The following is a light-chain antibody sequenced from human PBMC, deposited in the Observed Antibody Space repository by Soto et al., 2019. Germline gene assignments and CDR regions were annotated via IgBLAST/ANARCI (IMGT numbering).Light chain of an antibody. CDR1: QSVSSN. Sequence: DIAMTQSPATLSVSLGDRVTLSCWASQSVSSNLAWLQHKPGQAPRLLIYGASTRAPGVPARFSGSGSGTEFTLSISSLQSEDFAVYYCQQYNDWPRTFGQGTKVQI. V-gene: IGKV3-15*01. J-gene: IGKJ1*01. CDR3: QQYNDWPRT. CDR2: GAS.